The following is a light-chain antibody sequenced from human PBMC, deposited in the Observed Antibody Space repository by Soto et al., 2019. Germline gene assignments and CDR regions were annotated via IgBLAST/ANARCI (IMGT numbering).Light chain of an antibody. J-gene: IGLJ3*02. CDR2: EVS. CDR1: SSDIGGYNY. Sequence: QSALTQPPSASGSPGQSVTISCTGTSSDIGGYNYVSWYQQHPGKAPKLIIYEVSKRPSGVPDRFSGSKSGNTASLTVSGLQAEDEADYYCTPYAGSNNLVFVGGSKVTVL. V-gene: IGLV2-8*01. CDR3: TPYAGSNNLV.